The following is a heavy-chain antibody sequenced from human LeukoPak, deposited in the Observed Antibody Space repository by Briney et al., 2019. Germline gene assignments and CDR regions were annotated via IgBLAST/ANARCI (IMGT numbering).Heavy chain of an antibody. D-gene: IGHD4-17*01. CDR1: GYTFTSYY. CDR3: ARSSHDYGDYFSSNFDY. J-gene: IGHJ4*02. CDR2: INPSGGST. V-gene: IGHV1-46*01. Sequence: GASVKVSCKASGYTFTSYYMHWVRQAPGQGLEWMGIINPSGGSTSYAQKFQGRVTMTRDTSTSTVYMELSSLRSEDTAVYYCARSSHDYGDYFSSNFDYWGQGTLVIVSS.